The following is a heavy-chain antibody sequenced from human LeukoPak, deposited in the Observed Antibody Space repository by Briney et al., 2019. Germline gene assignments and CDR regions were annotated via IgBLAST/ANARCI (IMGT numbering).Heavy chain of an antibody. CDR1: GFTFSSYE. J-gene: IGHJ4*02. CDR3: AKGGEGSSWGYFDY. Sequence: YPGGSLRLSCAASGFTFSSYEMNWVRQAPGKGLEWVSYISSSGSTIYYADSVKGRFTISRDNSKNSLYLQMNSLRAEDTALYYCAKGGEGSSWGYFDYWGQGTLVTVSS. V-gene: IGHV3-48*03. CDR2: ISSSGSTI. D-gene: IGHD6-13*01.